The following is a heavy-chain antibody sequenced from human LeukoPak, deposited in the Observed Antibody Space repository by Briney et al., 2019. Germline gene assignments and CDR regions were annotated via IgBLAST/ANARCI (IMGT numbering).Heavy chain of an antibody. D-gene: IGHD6-13*01. Sequence: GGSLRLSCAASGFTFSSYAMSWVRQAPGKGLEWVSAISGSGGSTYYADSVKGRFTISRDNSKNTLYLQMNSLRAEDTAVYYCAKRGEFGAPAGVAEYFQHWGQGTLVTVSS. CDR2: ISGSGGST. CDR1: GFTFSSYA. V-gene: IGHV3-23*01. J-gene: IGHJ1*01. CDR3: AKRGEFGAPAGVAEYFQH.